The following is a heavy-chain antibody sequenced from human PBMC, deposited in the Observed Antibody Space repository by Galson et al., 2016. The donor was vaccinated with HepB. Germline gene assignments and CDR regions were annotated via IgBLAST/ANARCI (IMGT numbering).Heavy chain of an antibody. Sequence: SVKVSCKASGDTFTSQYIHWVRQAPGQGLEWMGVFRLRGGWATYAQKLQGRVTMTRDTSTTTVDMELGSLTSDDTAVYYCAGEPPLMGTPSGIGAFDIWGQGTMFTVSS. J-gene: IGHJ3*02. V-gene: IGHV1-46*01. CDR1: GDTFTSQY. CDR2: FRLRGGWA. CDR3: AGEPPLMGTPSGIGAFDI. D-gene: IGHD4-23*01.